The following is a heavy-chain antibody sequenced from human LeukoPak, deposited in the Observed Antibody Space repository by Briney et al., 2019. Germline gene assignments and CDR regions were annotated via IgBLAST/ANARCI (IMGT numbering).Heavy chain of an antibody. CDR3: ARPKLRWSAYYYMDV. J-gene: IGHJ6*03. CDR2: INTNTGSP. D-gene: IGHD4-23*01. CDR1: GYTFTNYT. Sequence: GASVKVSCKASGYTFTNYTMNWVRQAPGQGLEWMGWINTNTGSPTYAQGFTGRFVFSLDTSVSTAYLQISSLKAEDTAVYYCARPKLRWSAYYYMDVWGKGTTVTVSS. V-gene: IGHV7-4-1*02.